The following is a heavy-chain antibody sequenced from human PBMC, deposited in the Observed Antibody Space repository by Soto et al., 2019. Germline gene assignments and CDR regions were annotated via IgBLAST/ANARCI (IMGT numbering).Heavy chain of an antibody. CDR2: ISYDGSNK. J-gene: IGHJ4*02. Sequence: QVQLVESGGGVVQPGRSLRLSCAASGFTFSSYGMHWVRQAPGKGLEWVAVISYDGSNKYYADSVKGRFTISRDNSKNTLVLQMNSLGAEDTAVYYCAEAWGYRGEFDYWGQGTLVTVSS. V-gene: IGHV3-30*18. D-gene: IGHD3-10*01. CDR3: AEAWGYRGEFDY. CDR1: GFTFSSYG.